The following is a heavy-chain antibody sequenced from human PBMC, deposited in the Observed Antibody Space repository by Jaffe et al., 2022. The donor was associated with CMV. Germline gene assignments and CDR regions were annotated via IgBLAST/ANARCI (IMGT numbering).Heavy chain of an antibody. CDR3: TRAFCNGGSCYGGSSEY. CDR2: ISGGGSAI. Sequence: QVQLVESGGGLVKPGGSLRLSCAASGFTFSDYYMSWIRQAPGKGLEWISDISGGGSAIYYADSVKGRFTISRDNAKKSLNLQMNSLRAEDTAVYFCTRAFCNGGSCYGGSSEYWGQGTLVTVSS. CDR1: GFTFSDYY. V-gene: IGHV3-11*01. J-gene: IGHJ4*02. D-gene: IGHD2-15*01.